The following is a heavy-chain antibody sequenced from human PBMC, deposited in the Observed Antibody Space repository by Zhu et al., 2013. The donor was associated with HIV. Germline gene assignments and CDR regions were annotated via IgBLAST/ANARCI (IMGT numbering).Heavy chain of an antibody. CDR1: GGTFSSYA. J-gene: IGHJ6*02. Sequence: QVQLVQSGAEVKKPGSSVKVSCKASGGTFSSYAISWVRQAPGQGLEWMGGIIPIFGTANYAQKFQGRVTITADESTSTAYMELSSLRSEDTAVYYCARDLASRMVRGFSYYGMDVWGQGTTVTGLL. V-gene: IGHV1-69*01. CDR2: IIPIFGTA. D-gene: IGHD3-10*01. CDR3: ARDLASRMVRGFSYYGMDV.